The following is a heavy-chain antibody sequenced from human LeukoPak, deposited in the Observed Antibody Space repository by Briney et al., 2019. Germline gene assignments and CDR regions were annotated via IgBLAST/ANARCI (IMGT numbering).Heavy chain of an antibody. V-gene: IGHV4-34*01. CDR3: ARGIVRRYYYDSSGYYDLGALQHYFDY. Sequence: PSETLSLTCAVYGGSFSGYYWSWIRQPPGKGLEWIGEINHSGSTNYNPSLKSRVTISVDTSKNQFSLKLSSVTAADTAVYYCARGIVRRYYYDSSGYYDLGALQHYFDYWGQGTLVTVSS. J-gene: IGHJ4*02. CDR2: INHSGST. D-gene: IGHD3-22*01. CDR1: GGSFSGYY.